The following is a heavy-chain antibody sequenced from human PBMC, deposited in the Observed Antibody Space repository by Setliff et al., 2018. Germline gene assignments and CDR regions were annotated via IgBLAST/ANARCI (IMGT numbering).Heavy chain of an antibody. D-gene: IGHD3-16*01. V-gene: IGHV5-51*01. J-gene: IGHJ3*02. CDR1: GYSFTNTW. Sequence: HGESLKISCKGSGYSFTNTWIGWVRQMPGKGLEWMGIIYLGDSDVRYSPSFQGQVTISADKSINTAYLQWSSLKASDTAIYYCARLGGWLTSPETPGAFDIWGQGTMVTV. CDR2: IYLGDSDV. CDR3: ARLGGWLTSPETPGAFDI.